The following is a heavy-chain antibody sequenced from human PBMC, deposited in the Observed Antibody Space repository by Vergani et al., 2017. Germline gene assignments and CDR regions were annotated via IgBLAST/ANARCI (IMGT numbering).Heavy chain of an antibody. CDR2: INHSGRT. CDR3: ARGPLGSVRN. Sequence: QVKLQQWGAGLLKPSETLSLTCAVYGGSFSDYYWSWIRQPPGKGLEWIGEINHSGRTNYNPSLKSRVTISVDTSKNQFSLKLSSVTAADTAVYYCARGPLGSVRNWGQGTLVTVSS. D-gene: IGHD3-10*01. V-gene: IGHV4-34*01. CDR1: GGSFSDYY. J-gene: IGHJ1*01.